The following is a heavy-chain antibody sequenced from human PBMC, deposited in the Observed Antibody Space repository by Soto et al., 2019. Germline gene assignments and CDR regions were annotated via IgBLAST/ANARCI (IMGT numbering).Heavy chain of an antibody. CDR2: ISGSGGGT. D-gene: IGHD4-17*01. CDR3: AEDLYGDYGGLHY. J-gene: IGHJ4*02. V-gene: IGHV3-23*01. CDR1: GFIFSTYA. Sequence: EVQLLESGGGLVQPGGSLRLSCAASGFIFSTYAMSWVRQAPGKGLEWVSGISGSGGGTYYADSVKGRFTISRDNSKNPLYLQMNSLRDADTPVYYCAEDLYGDYGGLHYWGQGTLVTVSS.